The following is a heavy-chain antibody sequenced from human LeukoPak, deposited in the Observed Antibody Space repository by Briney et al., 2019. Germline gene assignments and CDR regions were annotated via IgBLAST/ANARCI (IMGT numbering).Heavy chain of an antibody. V-gene: IGHV3-23*01. Sequence: GGPLRLSCAASGFTFSTYAMSWVRQSPGKGLEWVSTISGSGGVTYYPDSVRGRFTISRDNSKNTLHLQMDSLRVEDTAVYYCARWPEGATPKFHYWGQGTMVTVSS. CDR3: ARWPEGATPKFHY. J-gene: IGHJ4*02. D-gene: IGHD1-26*01. CDR2: ISGSGGVT. CDR1: GFTFSTYA.